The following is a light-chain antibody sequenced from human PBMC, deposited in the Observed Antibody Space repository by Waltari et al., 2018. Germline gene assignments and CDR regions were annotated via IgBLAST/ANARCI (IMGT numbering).Light chain of an antibody. V-gene: IGLV4-69*01. CDR1: SGHSSNV. CDR2: VNSDGSH. CDR3: QTGGHGTWV. J-gene: IGLJ3*02. Sequence: QLVLTQSPSASASLGASVKLTCTLSSGHSSNVIAWLHQQPQKDPRYLMKVNSDGSHSKGGAIPERFSGSSAEAERYLTISSVQAEDEADYYCQTGGHGTWVFGGGTKLTVL.